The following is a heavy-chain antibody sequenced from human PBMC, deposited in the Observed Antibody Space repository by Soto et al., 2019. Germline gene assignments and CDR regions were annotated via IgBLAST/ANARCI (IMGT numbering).Heavy chain of an antibody. Sequence: SETLSLTCTVSGDSISSSNSHWGWTRQPPGKGLEYIGSVYYGGAIFYSGNIYYNPSLKSRVTISVDTSKNQFSLRLSSVTAADTGVYYCVRYDRINMKPYSPVGLHIWGQETRVTVS. J-gene: IGHJ3*02. CDR2: VYYGGAIFYSGNI. D-gene: IGHD3-3*02. CDR1: GDSISSSNSH. V-gene: IGHV4-39*01. CDR3: VRYDRINMKPYSPVGLHI.